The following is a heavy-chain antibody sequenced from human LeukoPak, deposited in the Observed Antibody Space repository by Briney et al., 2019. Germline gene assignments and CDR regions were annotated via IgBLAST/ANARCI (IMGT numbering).Heavy chain of an antibody. Sequence: SETLSLTCTVSGGSISSYYWSWIRQPAGKGLEWIGRIYTSGSTNYNPSLTSRVTMSVDTSKNQFSLKLSSVTAADTAVYYCASEGNTVTTNYYYYYMDVWGKGTTVTVSS. CDR3: ASEGNTVTTNYYYYYMDV. J-gene: IGHJ6*03. V-gene: IGHV4-4*07. D-gene: IGHD4-17*01. CDR1: GGSISSYY. CDR2: IYTSGST.